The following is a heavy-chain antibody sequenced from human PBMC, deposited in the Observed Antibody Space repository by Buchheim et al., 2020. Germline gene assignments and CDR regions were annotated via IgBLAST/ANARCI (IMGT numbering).Heavy chain of an antibody. Sequence: QVQLVESGGGVVQPGRSLRLSCAAPGFTFSSYGMHWVRQAPGKGLEWVAVISYDGSNKYYADSVKGRFTISRDNSKNTLYLQMNSLRAEDTAVYYCAKDMYSSGVGYYYYYMDVWGKGTT. J-gene: IGHJ6*03. CDR1: GFTFSSYG. CDR3: AKDMYSSGVGYYYYYMDV. V-gene: IGHV3-30*18. CDR2: ISYDGSNK. D-gene: IGHD6-19*01.